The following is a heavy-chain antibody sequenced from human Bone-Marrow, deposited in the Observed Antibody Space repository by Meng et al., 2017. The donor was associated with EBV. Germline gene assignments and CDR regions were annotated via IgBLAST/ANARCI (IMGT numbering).Heavy chain of an antibody. J-gene: IGHJ4*02. CDR2: INAGNGNI. V-gene: IGHV1-3*05. D-gene: IGHD5-12*01. CDR1: CIQFTGYA. Sequence: HAQSGGHETQQWAKVKMSVQGYCIQFTGYAFHWVLQAPGQSFEGKGWINAGNGNIKYTHICQGRVTITTDTYARTVYMDMRSLRAEDTGVYYCARNIVLTIDFDYWGQETLVTVSS. CDR3: ARNIVLTIDFDY.